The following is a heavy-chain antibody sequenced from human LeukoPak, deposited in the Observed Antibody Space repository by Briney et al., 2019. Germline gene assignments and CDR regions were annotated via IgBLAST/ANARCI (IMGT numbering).Heavy chain of an antibody. Sequence: SETLSLTCSVSGGSISSGAYSWSWIRQPPGKGLEWIGYIYHSGSTVYNPSLKSPVTMSIDRSNNQFSLKLTSVTAADTVRYFCAGGDSGGYCFDYWGKGTLVTVSS. CDR2: IYHSGST. D-gene: IGHD3-22*01. V-gene: IGHV4-30-2*01. J-gene: IGHJ4*02. CDR1: GGSISSGAYS. CDR3: AGGDSGGYCFDY.